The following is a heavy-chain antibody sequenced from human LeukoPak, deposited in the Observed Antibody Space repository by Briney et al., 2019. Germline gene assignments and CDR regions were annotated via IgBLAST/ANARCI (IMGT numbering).Heavy chain of an antibody. D-gene: IGHD5-18*01. CDR1: GFTFSSYA. V-gene: IGHV4-39*01. Sequence: GSLRLSCAASGFTFSSYAMIWVRQSPGKGLEWIGSIYYSGSTYYNPSLKSRVTISVDTSKKQFSLKLSSVTAADTAVYYCARLSIQLYSNDYWGQGTLVTVSS. CDR2: IYYSGST. J-gene: IGHJ4*02. CDR3: ARLSIQLYSNDY.